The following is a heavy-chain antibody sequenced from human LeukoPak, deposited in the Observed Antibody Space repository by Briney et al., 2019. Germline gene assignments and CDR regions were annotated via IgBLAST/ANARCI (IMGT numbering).Heavy chain of an antibody. CDR1: GFTFSSSA. J-gene: IGHJ4*02. CDR3: AKSQGQTTGDFDY. D-gene: IGHD1-1*01. V-gene: IGHV3-23*01. CDR2: ISDSGGNT. Sequence: HPGGSLRLSCAASGFTFSSSAMSWVRQAPGKGLEWVSAISDSGGNTYYAESVKGRFTISRDNSKNTLYLQMNSLRAEDTAVYYCAKSQGQTTGDFDYWGQGTLVTVSS.